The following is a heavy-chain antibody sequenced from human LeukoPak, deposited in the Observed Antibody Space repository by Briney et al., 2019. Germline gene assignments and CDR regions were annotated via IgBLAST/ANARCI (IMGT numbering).Heavy chain of an antibody. D-gene: IGHD5-18*01. CDR1: GFTFSNYW. J-gene: IGHJ4*02. V-gene: IGHV3-7*03. Sequence: GSLRLSCVASGFTFSNYWMTWVRQAPGTGLEWVANIKPDETERSYVDSVKGRFTISRDNAKNSLYLQMNSLRAEDTAVYYCAKDLSDPVMVIESWGQGTLVTVSS. CDR2: IKPDETER. CDR3: AKDLSDPVMVIES.